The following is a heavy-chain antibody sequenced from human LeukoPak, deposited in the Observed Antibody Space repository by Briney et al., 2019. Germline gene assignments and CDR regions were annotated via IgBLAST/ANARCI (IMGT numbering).Heavy chain of an antibody. CDR3: AFTMIVPTVWY. CDR1: EGTFSSYA. V-gene: IGHV1-69*04. J-gene: IGHJ4*02. Sequence: ASVKVSGKASEGTFSSYAISWVRQAPGQGLEWMGRILPILGIANYAQKFQGRVTITADKSTSTAYMELSSLRSEDTAVYYCAFTMIVPTVWYWGQGTLVTVSS. D-gene: IGHD3-22*01. CDR2: ILPILGIA.